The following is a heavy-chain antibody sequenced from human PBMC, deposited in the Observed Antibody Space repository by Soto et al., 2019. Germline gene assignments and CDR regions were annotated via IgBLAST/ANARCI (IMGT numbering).Heavy chain of an antibody. V-gene: IGHV3-15*07. D-gene: IGHD3-10*01. CDR2: IKSKTDGGTT. CDR3: TTGIGNRLVRGYYYYGMDV. Sequence: GGSLRLSCAASGFTFSNAWMNWVRQAPGKGLEWVGRIKSKTDGGTTDYAAPVKGRFTISRDDSKNTLYLQMNSLKTEDTAVYYCTTGIGNRLVRGYYYYGMDVWGQGTTVTVSS. J-gene: IGHJ6*02. CDR1: GFTFSNAW.